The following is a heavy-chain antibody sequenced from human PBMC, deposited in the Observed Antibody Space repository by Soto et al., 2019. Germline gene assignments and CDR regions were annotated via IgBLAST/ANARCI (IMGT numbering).Heavy chain of an antibody. D-gene: IGHD3-16*01. Sequence: GASVKVSCKASGGTFSSYAISWVRQAPGQGLEWMGGIIPIFGTANYAQKFQGRVTITADKSTSTAYMELSSLRSEDTAVYYCARNRRHPPDAAMITGLDVWGQGTTVTVSS. CDR3: ARNRRHPPDAAMITGLDV. J-gene: IGHJ6*02. CDR2: IIPIFGTA. V-gene: IGHV1-69*06. CDR1: GGTFSSYA.